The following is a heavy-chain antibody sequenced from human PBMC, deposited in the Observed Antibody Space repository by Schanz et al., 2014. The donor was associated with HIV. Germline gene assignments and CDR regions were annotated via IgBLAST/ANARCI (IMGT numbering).Heavy chain of an antibody. D-gene: IGHD1-26*01. J-gene: IGHJ3*02. CDR1: GFTFSSYA. Sequence: VQLVESGGGLIQPGGSLRLSCAASGFTFSSYAMHWVRQAPGKGLEWVAVIWYDGRNKYYADSVKGRFTISRDNSKNMLYLQMNSLRVEDTAVYYCAKDGSWEAFDVFDIWGQGTMVTVSS. CDR2: IWYDGRNK. CDR3: AKDGSWEAFDVFDI. V-gene: IGHV3-33*06.